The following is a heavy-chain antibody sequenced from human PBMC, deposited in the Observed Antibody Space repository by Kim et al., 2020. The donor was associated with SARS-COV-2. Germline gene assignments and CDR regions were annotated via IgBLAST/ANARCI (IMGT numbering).Heavy chain of an antibody. Sequence: GGSLRLSCAASGFTFNNYGMTWVRQAPGKGLEWVSSFTRDDITYYSDFLKGRFTISTDNSNNVLSLQLNTLIVPDTAVFYFCAYHVARRPFSSWG. D-gene: IGHD6-6*01. CDR1: GFTFNNYG. V-gene: IGHV3-23*01. J-gene: IGHJ5*01. CDR2: FTRDDIT. CDR3: CAYHVARRPFSS.